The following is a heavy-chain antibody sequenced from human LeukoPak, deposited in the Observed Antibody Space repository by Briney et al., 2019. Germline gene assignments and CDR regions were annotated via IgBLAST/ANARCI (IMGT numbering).Heavy chain of an antibody. CDR3: ARAGGERWPLWAQFDY. CDR2: IIPIFGTA. V-gene: IGHV1-69*06. Sequence: GASVKVSCKASGCTFSSYAISWVRQAPGQGLEWMGGIIPIFGTANYAQKFQGRVTITADKSTSTAYMELSSLRSEDTAVYYCARAGGERWPLWAQFDYWGQGTLVTVSS. J-gene: IGHJ4*02. D-gene: IGHD4-23*01. CDR1: GCTFSSYA.